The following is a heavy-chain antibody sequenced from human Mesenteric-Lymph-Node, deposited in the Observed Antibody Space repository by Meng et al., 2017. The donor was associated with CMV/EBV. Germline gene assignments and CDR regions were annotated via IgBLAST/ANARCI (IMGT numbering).Heavy chain of an antibody. CDR1: GYTFTGYY. J-gene: IGHJ4*02. V-gene: IGHV1-2*06. CDR2: INPNSGGT. Sequence: QVQLVQSGAEVKKPGASVKVSCKASGYTFTGYYMHWVRQAPGQGIEWMGRINPNSGGTNYAHQFQGRVTMTRDTSISTAYMELSRLRSDDTAVYYCARKVSDRPFDYWGQGTLVTVSS. CDR3: ARKVSDRPFDY. D-gene: IGHD2-8*01.